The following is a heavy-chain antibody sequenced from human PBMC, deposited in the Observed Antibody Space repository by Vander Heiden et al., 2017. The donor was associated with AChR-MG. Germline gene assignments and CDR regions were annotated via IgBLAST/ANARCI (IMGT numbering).Heavy chain of an antibody. CDR3: ATGGYYDFWSGYSGANWFDP. D-gene: IGHD3-3*01. V-gene: IGHV1-24*01. CDR1: GYTLTELS. J-gene: IGHJ5*02. CDR2: FDPEDGET. Sequence: QVQLVQSGAEVKKPGASVKVSCKVSGYTLTELSMHWVRQAPGKGLEWMGGFDPEDGETIYAQKFQGRVTMTEDTSTDTAYMELSSLRSEDTAVYYCATGGYYDFWSGYSGANWFDPWGQGTLVTVSS.